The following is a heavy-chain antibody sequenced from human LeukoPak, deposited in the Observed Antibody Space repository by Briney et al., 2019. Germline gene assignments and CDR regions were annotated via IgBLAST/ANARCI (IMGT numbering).Heavy chain of an antibody. V-gene: IGHV3-15*01. J-gene: IGHJ6*02. CDR3: TTHQAWFGELLWATYYYYGMDV. CDR1: GFTFSNAW. D-gene: IGHD3-10*01. Sequence: GGSLRLSCAASGFTFSNAWMSWVRQAPGKGLEWVGRIKSKTDGGKTDYAATVKGRFTISRDDSKNTLYLQMNSLKTEDTAVYYCTTHQAWFGELLWATYYYYGMDVWGQGTTVTVSS. CDR2: IKSKTDGGKT.